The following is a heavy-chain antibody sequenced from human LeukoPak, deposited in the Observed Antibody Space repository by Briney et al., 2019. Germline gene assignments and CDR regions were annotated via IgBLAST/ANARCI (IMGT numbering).Heavy chain of an antibody. CDR2: ISSSSSYI. V-gene: IGHV3-21*01. CDR3: ARDGDSREYMDV. D-gene: IGHD1-26*01. J-gene: IGHJ6*03. Sequence: GGSLRLSCAASGFTFSSYSMNWVRQAPGQGLEWVSSISSSSSYIYYADSVKGRFTISRDNAKNSLYLQMNSLRAEDTAVYYCARDGDSREYMDVWGKGTTVTVSS. CDR1: GFTFSSYS.